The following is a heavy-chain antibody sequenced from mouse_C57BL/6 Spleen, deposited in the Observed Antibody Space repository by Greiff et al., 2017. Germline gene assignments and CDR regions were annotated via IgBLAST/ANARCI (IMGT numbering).Heavy chain of an antibody. V-gene: IGHV5-9*01. CDR1: GFTFSSYT. J-gene: IGHJ2*01. CDR3: ARYLLRYFDY. Sequence: EVKLMESGGGLVKPGGSLKLSCAASGFTFSSYTMSWVRQTPEKRLEWVATISGGGGNTYYPDSVKGRFTISRDNAKNTLYLQMSSLRSEDTALYYCARYLLRYFDYWGQGTTLTVSS. CDR2: ISGGGGNT. D-gene: IGHD1-1*01.